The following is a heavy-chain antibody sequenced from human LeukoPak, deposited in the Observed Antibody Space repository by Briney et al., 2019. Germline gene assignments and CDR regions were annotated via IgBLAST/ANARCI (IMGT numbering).Heavy chain of an antibody. Sequence: PSETLSLTCAVYGGSFSGYYWSWIRQPPGKWLEWIGEINHSGSTNYNPSLKNRVTISVDTSKNQFSLKLSSVTAADTAVYYCASRAGGDYWGQGTLVTVSS. J-gene: IGHJ4*02. CDR3: ASRAGGDY. V-gene: IGHV4-34*01. CDR1: GGSFSGYY. CDR2: INHSGST.